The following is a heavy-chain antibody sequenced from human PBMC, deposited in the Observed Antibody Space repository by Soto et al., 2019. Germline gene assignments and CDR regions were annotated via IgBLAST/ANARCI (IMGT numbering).Heavy chain of an antibody. CDR2: INAGYGNT. Sequence: GGSVKVSFKSSGYPFSSHAMHLVRQAPGQRLEWMGWINAGYGNTKSSQKFQDRVTISRDTSASTAYMDLTSLRSEDTAVYYCARDNGHGTFDFWGQGTMVTVSS. CDR1: GYPFSSHA. J-gene: IGHJ4*02. D-gene: IGHD1-1*01. V-gene: IGHV1-3*01. CDR3: ARDNGHGTFDF.